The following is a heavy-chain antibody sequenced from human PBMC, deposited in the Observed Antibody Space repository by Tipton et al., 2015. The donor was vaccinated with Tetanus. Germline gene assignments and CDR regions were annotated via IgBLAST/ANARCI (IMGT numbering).Heavy chain of an antibody. CDR1: GFRFSYSG. V-gene: IGHV3-33*08. Sequence: AVSGFRFSYSGMHWVRQAPGKGLEWVAVIWYDGSNKYYADSVKGRFTISRDNSKNTLYLQMNSLRAEDTAVYYCARGTSRIVYYFDYWGQGTLVTVSS. D-gene: IGHD2-21*01. CDR2: IWYDGSNK. CDR3: ARGTSRIVYYFDY. J-gene: IGHJ4*02.